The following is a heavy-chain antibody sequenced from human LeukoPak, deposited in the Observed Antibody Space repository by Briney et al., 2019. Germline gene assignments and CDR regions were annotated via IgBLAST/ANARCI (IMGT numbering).Heavy chain of an antibody. J-gene: IGHJ2*01. Sequence: PGGSLRLSCAASGSTFSIYGMGWVRQAPGKGLEWVSYISSSSSTIYYADSVKGRFTISRDNAKNSLYLQMNSLRAEDTAVYYCARGLYRLPGCFDLWGRGTLVTVSS. CDR1: GSTFSIYG. V-gene: IGHV3-48*01. CDR2: ISSSSSTI. CDR3: ARGLYRLPGCFDL. D-gene: IGHD2-2*01.